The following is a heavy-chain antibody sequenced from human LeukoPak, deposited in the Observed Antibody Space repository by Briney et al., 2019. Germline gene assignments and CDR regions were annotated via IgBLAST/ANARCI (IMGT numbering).Heavy chain of an antibody. CDR1: GFTFSSYA. CDR2: ISGSGGST. CDR3: AKDKRRAYGDFDY. V-gene: IGHV3-23*01. J-gene: IGHJ4*02. Sequence: PGGSLRLSCAASGFTFSSYAMSWVRQAPGKGLEWVSAISGSGGSTCYADSVKGRFTVSRDNSKNTLYLQMNSLRAEDTAVYYCAKDKRRAYGDFDYWGQGTLVTVSS. D-gene: IGHD4-17*01.